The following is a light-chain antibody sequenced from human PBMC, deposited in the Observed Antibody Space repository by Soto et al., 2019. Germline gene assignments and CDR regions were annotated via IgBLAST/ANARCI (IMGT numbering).Light chain of an antibody. Sequence: DIQMTQSPSTLSGSVGDRVTITCRASQTISSWLAWYQQKPGKAPKLLIYKASTLKSGVPSRFSGSGSGTEFTLTISSLQPDDFATYYCQQYNNYLTFGQGTKV. V-gene: IGKV1-5*03. J-gene: IGKJ1*01. CDR1: QTISSW. CDR2: KAS. CDR3: QQYNNYLT.